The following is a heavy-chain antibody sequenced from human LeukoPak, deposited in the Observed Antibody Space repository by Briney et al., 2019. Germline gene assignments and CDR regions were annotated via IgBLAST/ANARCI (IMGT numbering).Heavy chain of an antibody. Sequence: GGSLRLSCAASGFTFSSYAVSWVRQAPGKGLEWVSAISGSGGSTYYADSVKGRFTISRDNSKNTLYLQMNSLRAEDTAVYYCAKDRGSSWYSGRARTYYFDYWGQGTLVTVSS. V-gene: IGHV3-23*01. J-gene: IGHJ4*02. CDR2: ISGSGGST. CDR3: AKDRGSSWYSGRARTYYFDY. D-gene: IGHD6-13*01. CDR1: GFTFSSYA.